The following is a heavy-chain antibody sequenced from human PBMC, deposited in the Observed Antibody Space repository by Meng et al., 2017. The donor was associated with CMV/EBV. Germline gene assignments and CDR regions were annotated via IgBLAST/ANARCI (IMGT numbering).Heavy chain of an antibody. D-gene: IGHD2-2*01. V-gene: IGHV4-61*01. Sequence: SETLSLTCTVSGGSVSSGSYYWSWIRQPPGKGLEWIGYIYYSGSTNYNPSLKSRVTISVDTSKNQFSLKLSSVTAADTAVYYCARSLVVVPAVQTYYYYYGMDVWGKGTTVTVSS. CDR2: IYYSGST. J-gene: IGHJ6*04. CDR3: ARSLVVVPAVQTYYYYYGMDV. CDR1: GGSVSSGSYY.